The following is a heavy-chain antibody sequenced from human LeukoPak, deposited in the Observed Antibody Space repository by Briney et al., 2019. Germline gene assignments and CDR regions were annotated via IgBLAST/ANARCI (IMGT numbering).Heavy chain of an antibody. CDR3: ATGGPPTVVTWLGMDV. D-gene: IGHD4-23*01. CDR2: INPNSGGT. J-gene: IGHJ6*02. V-gene: IGHV1-2*02. CDR1: GYTFTGYY. Sequence: ASVKVSCKASGYTFTGYYMHWVRQAPGQGLEWMGWINPNSGGTNYAQKFQGRVTMTRDTSISTAYMELSRLRSDDTAVYYCATGGPPTVVTWLGMDVWGQGTTVTVSS.